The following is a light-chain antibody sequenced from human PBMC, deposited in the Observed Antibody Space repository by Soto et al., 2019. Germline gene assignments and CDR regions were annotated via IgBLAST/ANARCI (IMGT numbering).Light chain of an antibody. CDR1: QSISSW. V-gene: IGKV1-5*01. J-gene: IGKJ1*01. Sequence: DIQMTQSPSTLSASVGDRVTITCRASQSISSWLAWYQQKPGKAPKLLIYDASSLESGVPSRFSGSGSGTEFTITINSLQPDDFATYYSQQYNSYSWTFGQGTKVEIK. CDR3: QQYNSYSWT. CDR2: DAS.